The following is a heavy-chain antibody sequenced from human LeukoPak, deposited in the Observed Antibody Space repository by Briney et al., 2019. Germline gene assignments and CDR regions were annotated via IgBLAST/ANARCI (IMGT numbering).Heavy chain of an antibody. CDR3: ARHEGPPLRGPYNWFDP. Sequence: GESLKISCKGSGYSFTSYWIGWVRQVPGKGLEWMGIIYPGDSDTRYSPSFQGQVTISADKSISTAYLQWSSLKASDTAMYYCARHEGPPLRGPYNWFDPWGQGTLVTVSS. CDR1: GYSFTSYW. CDR2: IYPGDSDT. V-gene: IGHV5-51*01. D-gene: IGHD3-3*01. J-gene: IGHJ5*02.